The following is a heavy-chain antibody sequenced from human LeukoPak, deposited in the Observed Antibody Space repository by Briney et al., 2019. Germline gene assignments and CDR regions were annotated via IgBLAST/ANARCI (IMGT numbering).Heavy chain of an antibody. D-gene: IGHD3-16*02. V-gene: IGHV4-39*07. J-gene: IGHJ6*02. CDR2: S. CDR1: GGSMTAGDHY. Sequence: SETLSLTCTVSGGSMTAGDHYWGWVRRPPGTGLQWIATSYQGASLKSRVTISLDTSKNQFSLRLTSVTAADTAVYYCARIYGLYQEAMDVRGPGITVTVSS. CDR3: ARIYGLYQEAMDV.